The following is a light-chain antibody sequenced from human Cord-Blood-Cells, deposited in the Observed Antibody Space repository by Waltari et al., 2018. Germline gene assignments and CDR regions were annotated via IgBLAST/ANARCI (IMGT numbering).Light chain of an antibody. CDR1: SSDVGGYNY. Sequence: QSALTQPRSVSGSPGQSVTIPCTGPSSDVGGYNYVSWYKQHPGNAPKLMIYDVSKRPSGVPERFSGSKSGNTASLTISGLQAEDDADYYCCSYAGSYTWVFGGGTKLTVL. V-gene: IGLV2-11*01. J-gene: IGLJ3*02. CDR2: DVS. CDR3: CSYAGSYTWV.